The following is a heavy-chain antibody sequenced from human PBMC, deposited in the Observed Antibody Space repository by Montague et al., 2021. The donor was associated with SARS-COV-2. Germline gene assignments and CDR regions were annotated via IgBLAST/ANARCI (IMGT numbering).Heavy chain of an antibody. J-gene: IGHJ6*03. V-gene: IGHV3-33*01. Sequence: SLRLSCAASGFTFSSYGMHWVRQAPGKGLEWVAVIWYDGSIKYYADSVKGRFTISRDNSKNTLYLQMNSLRAEDTAVYYCARGTTAFWSGYWNYYYLDVWGKGTTVTVSS. D-gene: IGHD3-3*01. CDR2: IWYDGSIK. CDR3: ARGTTAFWSGYWNYYYLDV. CDR1: GFTFSSYG.